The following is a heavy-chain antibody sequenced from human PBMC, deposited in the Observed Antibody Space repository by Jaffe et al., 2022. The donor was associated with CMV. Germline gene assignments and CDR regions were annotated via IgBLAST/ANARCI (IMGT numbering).Heavy chain of an antibody. J-gene: IGHJ6*02. CDR2: INHSGST. CDR3: ARGAARTLGYCSSTSCYTRGRYYYYYGMDV. V-gene: IGHV4-34*01. D-gene: IGHD2-2*02. CDR1: GGSFSGYY. Sequence: QVQLQQWGAGLLKPSETLSLTCAVYGGSFSGYYWSWIRQPPGKGLEWIGEINHSGSTNYNPSLKSRVTISVDTSKNQFSLKLSSVTAADTAVYYCARGAARTLGYCSSTSCYTRGRYYYYYGMDVWGQGTTVTVSS.